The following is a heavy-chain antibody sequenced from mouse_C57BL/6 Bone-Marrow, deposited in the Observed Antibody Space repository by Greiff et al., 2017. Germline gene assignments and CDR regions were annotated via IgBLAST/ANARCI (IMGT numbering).Heavy chain of an antibody. CDR1: GYTFTSYW. CDR3: ARDYDDDGAWFAY. V-gene: IGHV1-59*01. J-gene: IGHJ3*01. CDR2: IDPSDSYT. Sequence: VQLQQTGAELVRPGTSVKLSCKASGYTFTSYWMHWVKQRPGQGLEWIGVIDPSDSYTNYNQKFKGKATLTVDKSSSTAYMQLSSLTSEDSAVYYCARDYDDDGAWFAYWGQGTLVTVSA. D-gene: IGHD2-4*01.